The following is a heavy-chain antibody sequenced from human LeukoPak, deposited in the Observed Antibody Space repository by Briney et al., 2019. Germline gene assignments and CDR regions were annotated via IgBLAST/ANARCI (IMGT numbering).Heavy chain of an antibody. V-gene: IGHV1-8*03. J-gene: IGHJ4*02. CDR3: ARVERELRYSTKKTVRFDY. CDR1: GGTFSSYA. Sequence: GASVKVSCKASGGTFSSYAISWVRQAPGQGLEWMGWMNPNSGNTGYAQKFQGRVTITRNTSISTAYMELSSLRSEDTAVYYCARVERELRYSTKKTVRFDYWGQGTLVTVSS. CDR2: MNPNSGNT. D-gene: IGHD4-17*01.